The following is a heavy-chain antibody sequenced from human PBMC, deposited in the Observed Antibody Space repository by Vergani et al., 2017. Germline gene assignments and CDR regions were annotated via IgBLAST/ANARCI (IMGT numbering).Heavy chain of an antibody. D-gene: IGHD2-15*01. Sequence: QVQLVESGGGVVQPGRSLRLSCAASGFTFSNYSMHWVRQAPGKGLEWVAVISYDVSNKYYADSVKGRFTISRDNSKNTLYLQMNSLTTEDTAVYYCAREGSGDIVSLDYWGQGTLVTVSS. CDR3: AREGSGDIVSLDY. CDR2: ISYDVSNK. V-gene: IGHV3-30-3*01. CDR1: GFTFSNYS. J-gene: IGHJ4*02.